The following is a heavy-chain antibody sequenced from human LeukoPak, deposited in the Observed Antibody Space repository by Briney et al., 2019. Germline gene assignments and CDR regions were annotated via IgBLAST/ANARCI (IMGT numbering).Heavy chain of an antibody. V-gene: IGHV3-21*04. J-gene: IGHJ6*02. D-gene: IGHD2-21*02. CDR1: GFTFSSYS. CDR3: ARGPPFVVVTAIAYYYYYGMDV. CDR2: ISSSSSYI. Sequence: KPGGSLRLSCAASGFTFSSYSMNWVRQAPGKGLEWVSSISSSSSYIYYADSVKGRFTISRDNAKNSLYLQMNSLRAEDTAVYYCARGPPFVVVTAIAYYYYYGMDVWGQGTTVTVSS.